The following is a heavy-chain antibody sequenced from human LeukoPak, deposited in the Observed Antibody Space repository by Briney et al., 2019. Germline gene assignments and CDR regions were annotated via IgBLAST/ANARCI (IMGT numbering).Heavy chain of an antibody. CDR3: ARDYGGSSPFDY. V-gene: IGHV3-48*04. J-gene: IGHJ4*02. Sequence: GGSLRLSCAASGFTFSSYGMHWVRQAPGKGLEWVSYISSSGSTIYYADSVKGRFTIARDNAKNSLYLQMNSLRAEDTAVYYCARDYGGSSPFDYWGQGTLVTVSS. D-gene: IGHD4-23*01. CDR2: ISSSGSTI. CDR1: GFTFSSYG.